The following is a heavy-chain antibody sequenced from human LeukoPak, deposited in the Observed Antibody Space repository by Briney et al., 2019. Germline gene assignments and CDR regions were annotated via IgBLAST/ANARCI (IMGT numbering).Heavy chain of an antibody. J-gene: IGHJ4*02. CDR3: ASSTPYYYDSSGCSIDY. CDR2: IYYSGST. V-gene: IGHV4-39*07. CDR1: GGSISSSSYY. D-gene: IGHD3-22*01. Sequence: KPSETLSLTCTVSGGSISSSSYYWGWIRQPPGKGLEWIGSIYYSGSTYYNPSLKSRVTISVDTSKNQFSLKLSSVTAADTAVYYCASSTPYYYDSSGCSIDYWGQGTLVTVSS.